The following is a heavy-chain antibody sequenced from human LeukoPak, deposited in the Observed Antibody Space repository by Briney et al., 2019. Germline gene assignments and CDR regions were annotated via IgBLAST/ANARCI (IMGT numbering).Heavy chain of an antibody. CDR1: GFTFSSYW. CDR3: ASGRLVGAPDY. Sequence: GGSLRLSCAASGFTFSSYWMHWVRQPPGKWLVWVSRITSDGSGIGYADSVKGRFSTSRDNAKNTLYLQMNSLRAEDTAVYYCASGRLVGAPDYWGQGTLVTVSS. D-gene: IGHD1-26*01. J-gene: IGHJ4*02. CDR2: ITSDGSGI. V-gene: IGHV3-74*01.